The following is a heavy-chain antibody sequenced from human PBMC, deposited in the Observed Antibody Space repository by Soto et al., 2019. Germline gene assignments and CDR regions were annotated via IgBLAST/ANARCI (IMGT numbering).Heavy chain of an antibody. V-gene: IGHV3-30*18. CDR3: AKGGYCSSTSCLVQDYYMDL. D-gene: IGHD2-2*01. CDR2: ISYDGSNK. CDR1: GFTFSSYG. Sequence: GGSLRLSCAASGFTFSSYGMHWVRQAPGKGLEWVAVISYDGSNKYYADSVKGRFTISRDNSKNTLYLQMNSLRAEDTAVYYCAKGGYCSSTSCLVQDYYMDLWGKGTTVTVSS. J-gene: IGHJ6*03.